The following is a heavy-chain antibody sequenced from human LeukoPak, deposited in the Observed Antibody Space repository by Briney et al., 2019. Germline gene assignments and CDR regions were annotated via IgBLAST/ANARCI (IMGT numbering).Heavy chain of an antibody. CDR2: INPSGGST. V-gene: IGHV1-46*01. J-gene: IGHJ4*02. CDR3: ARGGHGWQLNRVFGDY. D-gene: IGHD6-6*01. CDR1: GYTFTSYY. Sequence: GASVKVSCTASGYTFTSYYMHWVRQAPGQGLEWMGIINPSGGSTSYAQKVQGRVTMTRDMSTSTDYMELSSLRSEDTAVYYCARGGHGWQLNRVFGDYWGQGTLVTVSS.